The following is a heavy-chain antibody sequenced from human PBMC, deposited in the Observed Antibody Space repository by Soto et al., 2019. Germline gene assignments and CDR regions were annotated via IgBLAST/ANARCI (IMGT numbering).Heavy chain of an antibody. Sequence: QVPLVQSGAEVKKPGASVKVSCKASGYTFTSYGISWVRQAPGQGLEWMGWISAYNGNTNYAQKLQGRVTMTTDTSTSTAYMELRSLRSDDTAVYYCARDTLLGYCSGGSCYSGFDPWGQGTLVTVSS. CDR3: ARDTLLGYCSGGSCYSGFDP. J-gene: IGHJ5*02. CDR1: GYTFTSYG. CDR2: ISAYNGNT. V-gene: IGHV1-18*04. D-gene: IGHD2-15*01.